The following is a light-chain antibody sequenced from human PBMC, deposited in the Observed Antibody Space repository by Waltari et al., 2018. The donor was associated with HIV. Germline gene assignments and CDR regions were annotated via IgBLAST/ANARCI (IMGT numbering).Light chain of an antibody. CDR3: AAWDVSLNGLV. CDR2: SNA. Sequence: QSVLTQPPSASGPPGQRVTISCSGSRSNIGSKTVNWYQQLPGTAPKLLMYSNAQRPSGVPDRFSGSKSGTSASLAISGLQSEDEAGYYCAAWDVSLNGLVFGGGTKVTVL. V-gene: IGLV1-44*01. J-gene: IGLJ2*01. CDR1: RSNIGSKT.